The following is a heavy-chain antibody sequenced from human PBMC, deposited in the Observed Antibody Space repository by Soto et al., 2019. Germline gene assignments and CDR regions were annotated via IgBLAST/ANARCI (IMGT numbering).Heavy chain of an antibody. CDR3: ARNGDSSDYRGWFDP. CDR2: IYSGGTT. Sequence: EAQLVESGGGWVQPGGSLRLSCAASGFTVSSNYMSWVRQAPGKGLEWGSVIYSGGTTYDADSVKGRFPISRDNSKNPLYLQMNSLRAEDTAVYYCARNGDSSDYRGWFDPWGQGTLVTVSS. CDR1: GFTVSSNY. D-gene: IGHD3-22*01. V-gene: IGHV3-66*01. J-gene: IGHJ5*02.